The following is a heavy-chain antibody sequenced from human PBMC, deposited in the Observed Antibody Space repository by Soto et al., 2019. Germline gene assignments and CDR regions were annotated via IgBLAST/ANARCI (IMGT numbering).Heavy chain of an antibody. V-gene: IGHV4-30-2*01. CDR3: ARGMTTVTTSDY. Sequence: QLQLQESGSGLVKPSQTLSLTCAVSGGSISSGGYSCNWIRQPPGKGLEWIGYIYHSGSTYYNPSHKSRVTISVDRSKNQFSLKLSSVTAADTAVYYCARGMTTVTTSDYWGQGTLVTVSS. CDR2: IYHSGST. D-gene: IGHD4-17*01. CDR1: GGSISSGGYS. J-gene: IGHJ4*02.